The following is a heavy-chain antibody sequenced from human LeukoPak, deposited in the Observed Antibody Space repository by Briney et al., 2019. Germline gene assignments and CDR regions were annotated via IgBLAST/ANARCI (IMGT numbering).Heavy chain of an antibody. D-gene: IGHD1-26*01. Sequence: GGSLRLSCAASGFTFSTYAMTWVRQAPGKGLEWVSLISGTGGSTYYADSVKGRFTISRDNSKNTLYLQMNSLRAEDTAVYYXXXXXXXLVGVHRWGDWFDPWGQGTLVTVSS. V-gene: IGHV3-23*01. CDR1: GFTFSTYA. J-gene: IGHJ5*02. CDR3: XXXXXXLVGVHRWGDWFDP. CDR2: ISGTGGST.